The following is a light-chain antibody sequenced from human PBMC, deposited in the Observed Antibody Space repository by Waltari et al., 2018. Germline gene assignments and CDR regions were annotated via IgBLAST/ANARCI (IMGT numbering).Light chain of an antibody. Sequence: QSGLTQPPSVSGAPGQRVTISCPGSSPNIGAGYDVPWYQLLPGTAPKLLIYGNSNRPSGVPDRFSGSKSGTSASLAITGLQAEDEAGYYCQSYDSSLSGSVFGGGTKLTVL. V-gene: IGLV1-40*01. CDR1: SPNIGAGYD. CDR2: GNS. J-gene: IGLJ2*01. CDR3: QSYDSSLSGSV.